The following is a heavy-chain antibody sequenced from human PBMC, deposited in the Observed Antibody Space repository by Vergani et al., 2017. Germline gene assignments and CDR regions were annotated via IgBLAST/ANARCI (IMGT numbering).Heavy chain of an antibody. V-gene: IGHV3-64D*06. Sequence: EVQLVESGGGLVQPGGSLRLSCSASGFTFSSYAMHWVRQAPGKGLEYVSAISSNGGSTYYADSVKGRFTISRDNSKNTLYLQMSSLRAEDTAVYYCVTVGGMAVAGIPPSYYFDYWGQGTLVTVSS. CDR1: GFTFSSYA. CDR2: ISSNGGST. CDR3: VTVGGMAVAGIPPSYYFDY. D-gene: IGHD6-19*01. J-gene: IGHJ4*02.